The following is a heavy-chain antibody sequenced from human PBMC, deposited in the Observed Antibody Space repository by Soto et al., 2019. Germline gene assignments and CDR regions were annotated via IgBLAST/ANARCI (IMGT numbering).Heavy chain of an antibody. V-gene: IGHV3-23*01. Sequence: EVQLLESGGGLVQPGGSLRLSCAASGFTFSSYAMSWVRQAPGKGLEWVSAISGSGGSTYYADSVKGRFTISRDNSKNTLYLQMNSRRAEDTAVYYCAKRGGYSYGYSDYWGQGTLVTVSS. J-gene: IGHJ4*02. D-gene: IGHD5-18*01. CDR1: GFTFSSYA. CDR3: AKRGGYSYGYSDY. CDR2: ISGSGGST.